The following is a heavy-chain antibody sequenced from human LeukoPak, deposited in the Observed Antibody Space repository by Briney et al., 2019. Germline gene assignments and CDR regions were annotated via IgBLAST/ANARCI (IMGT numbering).Heavy chain of an antibody. J-gene: IGHJ4*02. Sequence: SVKVSCKASGGTFSSYAISWVRQAPGQGLEWMGRIIPILGIANYAQKFQGRVTITADKSTSTAYMELSSLRSEDTAVYYCASIATLTMVRRTSFDYWGQGTLVTVSS. CDR1: GGTFSSYA. CDR3: ASIATLTMVRRTSFDY. CDR2: IIPILGIA. D-gene: IGHD3-10*01. V-gene: IGHV1-69*04.